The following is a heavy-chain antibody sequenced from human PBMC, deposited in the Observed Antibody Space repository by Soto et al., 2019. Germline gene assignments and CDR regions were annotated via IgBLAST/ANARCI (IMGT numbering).Heavy chain of an antibody. D-gene: IGHD3-10*01. CDR3: AKGRGGSGSLTPRVDF. J-gene: IGHJ4*02. CDR1: GFTFKNNA. CDR2: ISGGGDTT. V-gene: IGHV3-23*01. Sequence: EVQLLESGGGLVQPGGSLRISCAASGFTFKNNALTWVRQAPGKGLEWVSAISGGGDTTSYAASVKGRFTVSRDGSKNTLYLQTSSLRAEDTALYYCAKGRGGSGSLTPRVDFWGQGTLVTVSS.